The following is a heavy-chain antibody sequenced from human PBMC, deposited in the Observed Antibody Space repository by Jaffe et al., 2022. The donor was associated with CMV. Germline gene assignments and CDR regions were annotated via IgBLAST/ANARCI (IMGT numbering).Heavy chain of an antibody. CDR3: ARGGFLEWLLYEFRYYGMDV. V-gene: IGHV1-18*01. CDR2: ISAYNGNT. J-gene: IGHJ6*02. Sequence: QVQLVQSGAEVKKPGASVKVSCKASGYTFTSYGISWVRQAPGQGLEWMGWISAYNGNTNYAQKLQGRVTMTTDTSTSTAYMELRSLRSDDTAVYYCARGGFLEWLLYEFRYYGMDVWGQGTTVTVSS. CDR1: GYTFTSYG. D-gene: IGHD3-3*01.